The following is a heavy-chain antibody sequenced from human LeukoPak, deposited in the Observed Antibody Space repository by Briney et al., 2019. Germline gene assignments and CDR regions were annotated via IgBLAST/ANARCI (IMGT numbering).Heavy chain of an antibody. CDR1: GGSISSSNYY. J-gene: IGHJ4*02. CDR3: ARQRFGSSYLS. Sequence: MASETLSLTCTVSGGSISSSNYYWGWIRQPPGKGLEWIGSIYYSGITYYNPSLKSRVTISVDTSKNQFSLKLSSVTAADTAVYYCARQRFGSSYLSWGQGTLVTVSS. D-gene: IGHD3-22*01. V-gene: IGHV4-39*01. CDR2: IYYSGIT.